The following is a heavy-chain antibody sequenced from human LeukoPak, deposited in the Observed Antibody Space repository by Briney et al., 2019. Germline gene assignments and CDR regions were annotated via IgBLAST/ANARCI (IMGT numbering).Heavy chain of an antibody. CDR2: INSDGSST. J-gene: IGHJ4*02. CDR3: ARTYGSGSYHDY. D-gene: IGHD3-10*01. V-gene: IGHV3-74*01. CDR1: GFTFSSYW. Sequence: GGSLRLSCAASGFTFSSYWMHWVRQDPGKGLVWVSRINSDGSSTSYADSVKGRFTISRDNAKNTLYLQMNSLRAEDTAVYYCARTYGSGSYHDYWGQGTLVTVSS.